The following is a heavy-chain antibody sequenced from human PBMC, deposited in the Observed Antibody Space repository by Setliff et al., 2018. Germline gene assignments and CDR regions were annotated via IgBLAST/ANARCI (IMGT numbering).Heavy chain of an antibody. CDR1: GYTFTSYA. J-gene: IGHJ5*02. CDR3: ARDTYIGDFWSGYYIQGQFDP. D-gene: IGHD3-3*01. CDR2: INAGNGNT. Sequence: ASVKVSCKASGYTFTSYAMHWVRQAPGQRLEWMGWINAGNGNTKYSQKFQGRVTITRGTSANTAYMELSSLRSEDTAVYYCARDTYIGDFWSGYYIQGQFDPWGQGTLVTVSS. V-gene: IGHV1-3*01.